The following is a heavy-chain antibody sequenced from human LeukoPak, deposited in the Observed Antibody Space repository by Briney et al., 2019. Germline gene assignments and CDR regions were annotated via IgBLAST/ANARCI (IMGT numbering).Heavy chain of an antibody. V-gene: IGHV1-69*13. CDR3: ARDGLTNHWFDP. CDR1: GGTFSSYA. CDR2: IIPIFGTA. Sequence: SVKVSCKASGGTFSSYAISWVRQAPGQGLEWMGGIIPIFGTANYAQKFQGRVTITADESTSTAYMELSSLRSEDTAVYYCARDGLTNHWFDPWGQGTLVTVSS. J-gene: IGHJ5*02.